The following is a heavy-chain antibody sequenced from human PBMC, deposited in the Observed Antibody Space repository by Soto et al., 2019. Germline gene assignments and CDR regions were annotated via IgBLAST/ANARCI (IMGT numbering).Heavy chain of an antibody. J-gene: IGHJ6*02. D-gene: IGHD4-4*01. CDR2: IIPIFGTA. V-gene: IGHV1-69*13. Sequence: ASVKVSCKASGGTFSSYAISWIRQAPVQGLEWTVGIIPIFGTANYAQKFEGRVTITADESTSTAYMELSSLRSEDKAVYYCARDPLPHDYTTNPNYYYYGMDVWGQGNTVTVSS. CDR3: ARDPLPHDYTTNPNYYYYGMDV. CDR1: GGTFSSYA.